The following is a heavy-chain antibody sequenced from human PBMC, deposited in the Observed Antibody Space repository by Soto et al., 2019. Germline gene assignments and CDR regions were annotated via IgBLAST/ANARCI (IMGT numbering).Heavy chain of an antibody. CDR2: IYPGDSDT. V-gene: IGHV5-51*01. Sequence: GAALKISCQRSGYSFASYWIGWVRQKPGKDLEGMGIIYPGDSDTRYSPSFQGQVTISADKSLRTAYLQCTSLRAEDTALYYCVRHAKLTTVNDNVGYYYGLDVWGQGTTVTVSS. CDR1: GYSFASYW. D-gene: IGHD4-4*01. J-gene: IGHJ6*02. CDR3: VRHAKLTTVNDNVGYYYGLDV.